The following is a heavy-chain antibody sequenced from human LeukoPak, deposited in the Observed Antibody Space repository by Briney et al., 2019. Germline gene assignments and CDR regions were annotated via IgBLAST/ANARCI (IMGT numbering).Heavy chain of an antibody. V-gene: IGHV3-30*02. CDR1: GFTFSSYG. D-gene: IGHD6-13*01. J-gene: IGHJ3*02. CDR2: IRYDGSNK. Sequence: GGSLRLPCAASGFTFSSYGMHWVRQAPGKGLEWVAFIRYDGSNKYYADSVKGRFTISRDNSKNTLYLQMNSLRAEDTAVYYCARTRYSSSWYGDLDAFDIWGQGTMVTVSS. CDR3: ARTRYSSSWYGDLDAFDI.